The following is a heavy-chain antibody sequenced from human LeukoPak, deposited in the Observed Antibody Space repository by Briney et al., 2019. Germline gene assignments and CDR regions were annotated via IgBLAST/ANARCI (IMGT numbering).Heavy chain of an antibody. J-gene: IGHJ4*02. D-gene: IGHD6-6*01. CDR2: ISGSGGST. CDR1: GFTFSSYA. Sequence: GGSLRLSCVASGFTFSSYAMSWVRQAPGKGLEWVSGISGSGGSTYYADSVKGRFTISRDNSKNTLNLQMNSLRAEDTAVYYCAKGRWGSYYFDYWGQGILVTVSS. CDR3: AKGRWGSYYFDY. V-gene: IGHV3-23*01.